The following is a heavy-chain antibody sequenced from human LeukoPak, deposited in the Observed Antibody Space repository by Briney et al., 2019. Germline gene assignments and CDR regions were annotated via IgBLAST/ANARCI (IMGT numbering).Heavy chain of an antibody. CDR2: TYYRSKWYN. J-gene: IGHJ5*02. D-gene: IGHD2-2*01. V-gene: IGHV6-1*01. Sequence: SQTLSLTCAISGDSVSSNSAAWNWIRQSPSRGLEWLGRTYYRSKWYNDYAVSVKSRITINPDTSKNQFSLQLNSVTPEDTAVYYCARDPHIVVVPAAPAGSAPWGQEPLATVPS. CDR1: GDSVSSNSAA. CDR3: ARDPHIVVVPAAPAGSAP.